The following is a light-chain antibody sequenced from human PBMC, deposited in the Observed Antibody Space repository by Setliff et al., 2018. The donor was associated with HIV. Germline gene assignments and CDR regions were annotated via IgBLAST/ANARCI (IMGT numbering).Light chain of an antibody. Sequence: QSVLTQPASVSGSPGQSITISCTGASSDVGGYNYVSWYQQHPGKAPKLMIYDVTNRPSGISNRFSGSKSGNTASLTISGLQAEDEADYYCSSYTSSGTLPYVFGTGTKVTVL. CDR2: DVT. CDR3: SSYTSSGTLPYV. J-gene: IGLJ1*01. CDR1: SSDVGGYNY. V-gene: IGLV2-14*03.